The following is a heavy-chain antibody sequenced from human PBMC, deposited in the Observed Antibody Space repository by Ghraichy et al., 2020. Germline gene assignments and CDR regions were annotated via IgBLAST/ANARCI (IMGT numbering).Heavy chain of an antibody. J-gene: IGHJ4*02. V-gene: IGHV3-11*01. CDR1: GFTFSDYY. Sequence: GESLNISCAASGFTFSDYYMSWIRQAPGKGLEWVSYISSSGSTIYYADSVKGRFTISRDNAKNSLYLQMNSLRAEDTAVYYCARGAAGNYFDYWGQGTLVTVSS. D-gene: IGHD6-13*01. CDR2: ISSSGSTI. CDR3: ARGAAGNYFDY.